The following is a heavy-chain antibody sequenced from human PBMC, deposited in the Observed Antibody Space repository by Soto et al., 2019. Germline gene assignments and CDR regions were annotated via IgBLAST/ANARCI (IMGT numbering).Heavy chain of an antibody. D-gene: IGHD2-2*01. Sequence: QVQLQQWGAGLLKPSETLSLTCAVYGGSFSGYYWSWIRQPPGKGLEWIGEINHSGSTNYNPSLKSRVTLSVDTSKNQCSLKLSSVTAADTAVYYCARGGIVVVPAAMRSWNYWGQGTLVTVSS. CDR1: GGSFSGYY. J-gene: IGHJ4*02. CDR3: ARGGIVVVPAAMRSWNY. CDR2: INHSGST. V-gene: IGHV4-34*01.